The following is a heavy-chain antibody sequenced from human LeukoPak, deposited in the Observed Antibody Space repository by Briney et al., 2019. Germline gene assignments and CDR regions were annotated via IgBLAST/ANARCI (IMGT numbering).Heavy chain of an antibody. CDR3: ARDRALCSGGSCYSAYYYGMDV. V-gene: IGHV1-18*01. CDR2: ISPDYGIT. Sequence: GASVKVSCKASGYTFTSNGMSWLRQAPGQGLEWLGWISPDYGITNYPQKLQGRVTMTTDTSTSTAYMELRSLRSDDKAVYYCARDRALCSGGSCYSAYYYGMDVWGQGTTVTVSS. D-gene: IGHD2-15*01. CDR1: GYTFTSNG. J-gene: IGHJ6*02.